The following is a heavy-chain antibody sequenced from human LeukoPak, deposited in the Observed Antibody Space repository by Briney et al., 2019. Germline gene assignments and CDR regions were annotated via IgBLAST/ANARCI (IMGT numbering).Heavy chain of an antibody. CDR1: GGSISSSSYY. CDR2: IYYSGST. D-gene: IGHD1-14*01. Sequence: SETLSLTCTVSGGSISSSSYYWGWIRQPPGKGLEWIGSIYYSGSTYYNPSLKSRVTISVDTSKNQFSLKLSSVTATDTAVYYCARLNKPGWFDPWGQGTLVTVSS. J-gene: IGHJ5*02. V-gene: IGHV4-39*01. CDR3: ARLNKPGWFDP.